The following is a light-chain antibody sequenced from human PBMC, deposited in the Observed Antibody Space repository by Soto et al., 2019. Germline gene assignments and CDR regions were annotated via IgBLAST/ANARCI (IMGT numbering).Light chain of an antibody. J-gene: IGLJ1*01. CDR2: GNI. Sequence: QSVLTQPPSVSGAPGQRVTISCTGSSSNIGAGFDVHWYQQLPGTAPKLLIYGNINRPSGVPDRFSGSKSGTSASLAITGLQAKDEADYYCQSFDSSLSGYVFGTGTKLTVL. V-gene: IGLV1-40*01. CDR1: SSNIGAGFD. CDR3: QSFDSSLSGYV.